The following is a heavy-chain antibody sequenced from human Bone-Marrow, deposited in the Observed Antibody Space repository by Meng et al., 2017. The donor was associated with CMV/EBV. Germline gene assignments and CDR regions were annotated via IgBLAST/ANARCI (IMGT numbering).Heavy chain of an antibody. V-gene: IGHV1-18*01. CDR3: ARSLGDFWSGYWDYYYYGMDF. CDR1: GYTFSSYG. Sequence: ASVKVSCKASGYTFSSYGVTWVRQAPGQGLEWMGWISAYNGNTNYAQKLQGRVTMTRDTSISTAYMELSRLRSDDTAVYYCARSLGDFWSGYWDYYYYGMDFWGQGTTVTVSS. J-gene: IGHJ6*02. CDR2: ISAYNGNT. D-gene: IGHD3-3*01.